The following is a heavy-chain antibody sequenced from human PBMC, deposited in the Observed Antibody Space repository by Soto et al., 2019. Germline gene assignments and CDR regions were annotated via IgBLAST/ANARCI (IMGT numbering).Heavy chain of an antibody. CDR3: ARPDFGDYWDFEL. D-gene: IGHD4-17*01. Sequence: QDQLVQSGAEVKKPGSSVKVSCKASGGTFSSHTFSWVRQAPGQGLEWMGRIIPALGTATYAQKFQGRVTITADESATTVYMELNSLRSEDTAVYYCARPDFGDYWDFELWGRGTLVTVSS. CDR2: IIPALGTA. J-gene: IGHJ2*01. V-gene: IGHV1-69*08. CDR1: GGTFSSHT.